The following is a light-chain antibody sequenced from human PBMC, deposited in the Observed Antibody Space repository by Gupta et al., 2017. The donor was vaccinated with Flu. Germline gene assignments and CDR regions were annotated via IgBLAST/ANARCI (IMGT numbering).Light chain of an antibody. V-gene: IGLV7-43*01. CDR3: LLYFGGSHFV. CDR1: TGAVTDAYY. CDR2: RTS. J-gene: IGLJ3*02. Sequence: QTVVTQEPSLTASPGGTVTLTCASSTGAVTDAYYPNWFQQTPGEAPRAVSYRTSYKQSWTPARFSGSLLGGKAALTMSGVQPEDEADYYCLLYFGGSHFVFGGGTKLNVL.